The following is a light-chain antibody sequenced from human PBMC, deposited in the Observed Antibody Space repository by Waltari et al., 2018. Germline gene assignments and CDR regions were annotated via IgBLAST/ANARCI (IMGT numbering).Light chain of an antibody. CDR1: QSVGRS. V-gene: IGKV3-20*01. CDR3: QKYESLPAT. J-gene: IGKJ1*01. Sequence: RATLSCRASQSVGRSLVWYQQKPGQAPRLLIYDASRRATGIPDRFSGSGFGTDFSLTISRLEPEDFAVYYCQKYESLPATFGQGTKVEIK. CDR2: DAS.